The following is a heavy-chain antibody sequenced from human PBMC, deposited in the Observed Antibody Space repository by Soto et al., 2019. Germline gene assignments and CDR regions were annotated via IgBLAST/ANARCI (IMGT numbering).Heavy chain of an antibody. CDR3: YINGY. Sequence: SEDLSLTCTGSGGSIRISSQYWAWNRQRTGKGLEWIGGFYYSGSPYYNPSLKSRVTISVDTSKNQFSLNLNSVTAADTAVYYCYINGYWGQGTLVT. CDR2: FYYSGSP. J-gene: IGHJ4*02. CDR1: GGSIRISSQY. D-gene: IGHD2-8*01. V-gene: IGHV4-39*01.